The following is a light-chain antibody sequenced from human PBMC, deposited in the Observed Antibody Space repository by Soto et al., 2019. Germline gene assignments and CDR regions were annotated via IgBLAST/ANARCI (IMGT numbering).Light chain of an antibody. CDR3: SSHTSGSTRV. V-gene: IGLV2-14*01. J-gene: IGLJ1*01. Sequence: QSALTQPASVSGSPGQSIAISCTGTFSDVGGYDYVSWYQQHPDKAPKLMIYEVTKRPSGVSNSFSGSKSGNTASLTISGLQPEDEDDYYCSSHTSGSTRVFGSGTKLTVL. CDR2: EVT. CDR1: FSDVGGYDY.